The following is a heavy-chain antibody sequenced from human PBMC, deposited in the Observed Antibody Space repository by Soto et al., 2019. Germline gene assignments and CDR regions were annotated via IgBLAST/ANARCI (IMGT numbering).Heavy chain of an antibody. CDR2: IYYSGST. J-gene: IGHJ3*02. D-gene: IGHD4-17*01. V-gene: IGHV4-59*01. CDR1: GGSISSYF. CDR3: VSESTVTDAFDI. Sequence: SETLSLTCTVSGGSISSYFGSWIRQPPGKGLEWIGYIYYSGSTNYNPSLKSRVTISVDTSKNQFSLKLSSVTAADTAVYHCVSESTVTDAFDIWGQGTMVTVS.